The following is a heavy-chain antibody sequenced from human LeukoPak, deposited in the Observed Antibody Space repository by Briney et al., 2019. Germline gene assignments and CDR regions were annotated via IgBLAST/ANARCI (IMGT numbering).Heavy chain of an antibody. D-gene: IGHD3-10*01. CDR2: IKQDESEK. J-gene: IGHJ4*02. CDR3: ARDTNDGSGSYFPNYFDY. CDR1: GFSLSRYW. Sequence: GGSLRLSCAASGFSLSRYWMSWVRQAPGEGLEWVANIKQDESEKDYVDSVKGRFTISRDNAKNSLYLQMNSLRAEDTAVYYCARDTNDGSGSYFPNYFDYWGQGTLVTVSS. V-gene: IGHV3-7*01.